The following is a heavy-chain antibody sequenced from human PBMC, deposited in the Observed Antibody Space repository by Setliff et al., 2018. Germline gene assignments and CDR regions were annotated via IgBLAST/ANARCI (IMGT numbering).Heavy chain of an antibody. J-gene: IGHJ6*04. Sequence: SETLSLTCSVSGASITSYYWSWIRQPPGKGLEWIVYIHNNGRIKYNPALKSRVTISLDTSKNQFSLNLNSATAADTAVYYCARHALSFDSAWDVWGKGTTVTVSS. CDR2: IHNNGRI. CDR1: GASITSYY. V-gene: IGHV4-59*08. CDR3: ARHALSFDSAWDV. D-gene: IGHD3-9*01.